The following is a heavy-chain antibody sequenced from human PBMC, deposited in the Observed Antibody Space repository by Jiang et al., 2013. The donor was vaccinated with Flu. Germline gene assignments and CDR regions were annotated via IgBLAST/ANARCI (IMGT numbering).Heavy chain of an antibody. CDR2: ISSSGSTI. J-gene: IGHJ2*01. Sequence: LVESGGGLVQPGGSLRLSCAASGFTFSSYEMNWVRQAPGKGLEWVSYISSSGSTIYYADSVKGRFTISRDNAKNSLYLQMNSLRAEDTAVYYCARVGRIRYCSGGSCLNWYFDLWGRGTLVTVSS. D-gene: IGHD2-15*01. V-gene: IGHV3-48*03. CDR3: ARVGRIRYCSGGSCLNWYFDL. CDR1: GFTFSSYE.